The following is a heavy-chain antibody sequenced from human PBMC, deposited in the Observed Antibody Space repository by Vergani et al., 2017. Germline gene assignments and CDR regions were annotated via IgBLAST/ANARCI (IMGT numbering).Heavy chain of an antibody. J-gene: IGHJ4*02. CDR2: ISFDGTNA. Sequence: QVQLVESGGGVVQPGTSLRLSCVVSGFALNRHAMYWVRQAPGKGLEWVVGISFDGTNAYYPDLVKGRFTISRDIAKNTLYLQVRSLRLEDTGVYHCVGDHGXCAGGRCYTESWDYWGQGTLVTVSS. V-gene: IGHV3-30-3*01. CDR3: VGDHGXCAGGRCYTESWDY. D-gene: IGHD2-2*02. CDR1: GFALNRHA.